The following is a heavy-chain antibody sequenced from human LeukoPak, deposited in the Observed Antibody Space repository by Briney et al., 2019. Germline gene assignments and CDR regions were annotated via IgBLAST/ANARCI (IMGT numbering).Heavy chain of an antibody. CDR1: GYTFTSYA. CDR3: ARAGSGSYPHLRY. J-gene: IGHJ4*02. CDR2: INAGSGNT. D-gene: IGHD1-26*01. Sequence: ASVKVSCKASGYTFTSYAMHWVRQASGQRLEWMGWINAGSGNTKYSQKFQGGVTITRDTSASTAYMELSSLRSEDTAVYYCARAGSGSYPHLRYWGQGTLVTVSS. V-gene: IGHV1-3*01.